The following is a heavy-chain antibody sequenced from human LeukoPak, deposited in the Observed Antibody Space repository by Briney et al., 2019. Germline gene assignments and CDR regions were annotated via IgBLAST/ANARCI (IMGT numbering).Heavy chain of an antibody. V-gene: IGHV3-11*01. CDR2: ISSSGSTI. J-gene: IGHJ5*02. CDR3: ARVLPSYYYDSSGYYNWFDP. Sequence: GGSLRLSCAASGFTFSDCYMSWIRQAPGKGLEWVSYISSSGSTIYYADSVKGRFTISRDNAKNSLYLQMNSLRAEDTAVYYCARVLPSYYYDSSGYYNWFDPWGQGTLVTVSS. D-gene: IGHD3-22*01. CDR1: GFTFSDCY.